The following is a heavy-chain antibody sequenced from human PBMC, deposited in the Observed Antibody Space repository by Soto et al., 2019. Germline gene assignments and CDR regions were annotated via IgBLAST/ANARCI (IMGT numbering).Heavy chain of an antibody. Sequence: QVQLVQSGAEVKKPGASVKVSCKASGYTFTGYYMHWVRQSPGQGLERMGWINPNSGGTHYAQKSQGRVTMTRETSISAAYRELSRLRSDETAVYYCARDDAVVAAAGYYYYYYGMDVWGQGTTVNVSS. CDR2: INPNSGGT. CDR1: GYTFTGYY. V-gene: IGHV1-2*02. J-gene: IGHJ6*02. CDR3: ARDDAVVAAAGYYYYYYGMDV. D-gene: IGHD6-13*01.